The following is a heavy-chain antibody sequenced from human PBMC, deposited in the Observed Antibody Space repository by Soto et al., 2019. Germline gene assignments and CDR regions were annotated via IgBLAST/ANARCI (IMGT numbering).Heavy chain of an antibody. CDR1: GGSISTYY. J-gene: IGHJ4*02. Sequence: SETLSLTCTVSGGSISTYYWSWIRQPPGKGLEWIGYIYYSGSTYYNPSLKSRVTISVDTSKNQFSLKLSSVTAADTAAYYCAREGYYDSSGYYTRPLGYWGQGTLVTVSS. D-gene: IGHD3-22*01. V-gene: IGHV4-59*12. CDR2: IYYSGST. CDR3: AREGYYDSSGYYTRPLGY.